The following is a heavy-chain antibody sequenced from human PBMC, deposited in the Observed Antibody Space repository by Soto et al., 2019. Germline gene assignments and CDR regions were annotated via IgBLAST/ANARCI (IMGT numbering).Heavy chain of an antibody. V-gene: IGHV4-59*08. CDR3: VRHEQWIIRAY. CDR1: GGSISSYY. CDR2: IYYSGST. Sequence: TSETLSLTCTVSGGSISSYYWSWIRQPPGKGLEWIGYIYYSGSTNYNPSLKSRVTISVDTSKNQFSLKLNSVTAADTAVYYCVRHEQWIIRAYWGQRSLVTVS. J-gene: IGHJ4*02. D-gene: IGHD6-19*01.